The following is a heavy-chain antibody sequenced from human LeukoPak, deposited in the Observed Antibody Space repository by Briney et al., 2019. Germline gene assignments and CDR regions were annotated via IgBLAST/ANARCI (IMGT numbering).Heavy chain of an antibody. J-gene: IGHJ4*02. V-gene: IGHV3-23*01. CDR3: AKGKDYGSGTYFDY. CDR1: GFTFSNYA. Sequence: GGSLRLSCAASGFTFSNYAMSWVRQAPGKGLEWVSTISGSGGNTYYADSVKGRFTISRVNSKNTLYLQMNSLKAEDTAVYYCAKGKDYGSGTYFDYWGQGTLVTVSS. D-gene: IGHD3-10*01. CDR2: ISGSGGNT.